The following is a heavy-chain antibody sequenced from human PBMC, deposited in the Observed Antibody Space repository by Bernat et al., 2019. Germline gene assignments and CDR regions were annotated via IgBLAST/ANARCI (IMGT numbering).Heavy chain of an antibody. Sequence: QVQLQQWGAGLLKPSETLSLTCAVYGGSFSGYYWSWIRQPPGKGLEWIGEINHSGSTNYNPSLKSRVTISVDTSKNQFSLELSSVTAADTAVYYCARDLHYYDSSGYWRAIDIWGQGTMVTVSS. J-gene: IGHJ3*02. CDR1: GGSFSGYY. D-gene: IGHD3-22*01. V-gene: IGHV4-34*01. CDR2: INHSGST. CDR3: ARDLHYYDSSGYWRAIDI.